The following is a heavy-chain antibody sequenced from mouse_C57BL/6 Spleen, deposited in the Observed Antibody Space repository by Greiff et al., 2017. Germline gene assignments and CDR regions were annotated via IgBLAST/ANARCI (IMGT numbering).Heavy chain of an antibody. CDR3: ATTVVAPGFAY. CDR1: GFTFSDYG. CDR2: ISSGSSTI. J-gene: IGHJ3*01. D-gene: IGHD1-1*01. Sequence: DVKLVESGGGLVKPGGSLKLSCAASGFTFSDYGMHWVRQAPEKGLEWVAYISSGSSTIYYADTVKGRFTISRDNAKNTLFLQMTSLRSEDTAMYYCATTVVAPGFAYWGQGTLVTVSA. V-gene: IGHV5-17*01.